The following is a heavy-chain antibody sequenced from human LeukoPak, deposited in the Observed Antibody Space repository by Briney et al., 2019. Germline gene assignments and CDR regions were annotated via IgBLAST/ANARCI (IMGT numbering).Heavy chain of an antibody. CDR2: INPNSGGT. J-gene: IGHJ4*02. CDR3: ARGHEIVATTLRFDY. Sequence: GASVKVSCKASGYTFTGYYMHWVRQAPGQGLEWMGWINPNSGGTNYAQKFQGRVTMTRDTSISTAYMELSRLRSDDTAVYYCARGHEIVATTLRFDYWGQGTLVTVSS. D-gene: IGHD5-12*01. V-gene: IGHV1-2*02. CDR1: GYTFTGYY.